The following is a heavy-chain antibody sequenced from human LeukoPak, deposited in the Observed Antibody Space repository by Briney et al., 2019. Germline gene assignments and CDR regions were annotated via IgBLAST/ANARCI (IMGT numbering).Heavy chain of an antibody. Sequence: GGSLRLSCAASGFIFSSNSMNWVRQAPGKGLEWVSYISSSSNTIYYADSVKGRFTISRDNAKNSLYLQMKSLRAEDTAVYYCARESGLRDFDYWGQGTLVTVSS. CDR2: ISSSSNTI. D-gene: IGHD3/OR15-3a*01. CDR3: ARESGLRDFDY. J-gene: IGHJ4*02. CDR1: GFIFSSNS. V-gene: IGHV3-48*01.